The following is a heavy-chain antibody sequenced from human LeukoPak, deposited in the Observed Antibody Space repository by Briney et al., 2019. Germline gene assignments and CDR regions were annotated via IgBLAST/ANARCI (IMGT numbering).Heavy chain of an antibody. CDR1: GFTFSSYA. V-gene: IGHV3-30*01. D-gene: IGHD4-17*01. Sequence: QPGRSLRLSCAASGFTFSSYAMHWVRQAPGKGLEWVAVISYDGSNKYYADSAKGRFTISRDNSKNTLYLQMNSLRAEDTAVYYCARGGDYGGWFDPWGQGTLVTVSS. CDR2: ISYDGSNK. J-gene: IGHJ5*02. CDR3: ARGGDYGGWFDP.